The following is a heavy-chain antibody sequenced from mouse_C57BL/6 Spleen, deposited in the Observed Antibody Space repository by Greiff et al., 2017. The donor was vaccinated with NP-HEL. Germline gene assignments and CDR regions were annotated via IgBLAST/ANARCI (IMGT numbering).Heavy chain of an antibody. CDR2: IYPGNSDT. CDR1: GYTFTSYW. V-gene: IGHV1-5*01. J-gene: IGHJ4*01. Sequence: EVQLVESGTVLARPGASVKMSCKTSGYTFTSYWMHWVKQRPGQGLEWIGAIYPGNSDTSYNQKFKGKAKLTAVTSASTAYMELSSLTNEDSAVYYCTKGVITTVVATGAMDYWGQGTSVTVSS. CDR3: TKGVITTVVATGAMDY. D-gene: IGHD1-1*01.